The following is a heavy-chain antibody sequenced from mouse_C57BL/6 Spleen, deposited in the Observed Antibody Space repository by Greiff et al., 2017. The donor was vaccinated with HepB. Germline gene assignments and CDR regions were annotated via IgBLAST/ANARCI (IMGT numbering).Heavy chain of an antibody. CDR3: AREDYGNYAMDY. CDR2: IYPGSGST. Sequence: VKLQQPGAELVKPGASVKMSCKASGYTFTSYWITWVKQRPGQGLEWIGDIYPGSGSTNYNEKFKSKATLTVDTSSSTAYMQLSSLTSEDSAVYYCAREDYGNYAMDYWGQGTSVTVSS. J-gene: IGHJ4*01. D-gene: IGHD1-1*01. V-gene: IGHV1-55*01. CDR1: GYTFTSYW.